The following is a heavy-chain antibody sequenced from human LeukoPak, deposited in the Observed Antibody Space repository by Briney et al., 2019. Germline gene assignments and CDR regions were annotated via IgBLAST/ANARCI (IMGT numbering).Heavy chain of an antibody. Sequence: RGSLGLSCAASGFTFSSYSMNWVRQAPGKGLEWVSYISSSSSTIYYADSVKGRFTISRDNAKNSLYLQMNSLRAEDTAVYYCARGGDCLYWYFDLWGRGTLVTVSS. CDR3: ARGGDCLYWYFDL. CDR2: ISSSSSTI. J-gene: IGHJ2*01. CDR1: GFTFSSYS. D-gene: IGHD2-21*02. V-gene: IGHV3-48*01.